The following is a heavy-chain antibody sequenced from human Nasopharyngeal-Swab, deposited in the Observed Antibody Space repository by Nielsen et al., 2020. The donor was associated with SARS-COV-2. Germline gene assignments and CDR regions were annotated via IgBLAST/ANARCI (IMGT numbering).Heavy chain of an antibody. D-gene: IGHD3-3*01. CDR3: ARLKYDFWNGPPEDY. J-gene: IGHJ4*02. CDR1: GFTFSRFD. CDR2: IGTAGDT. V-gene: IGHV3-13*01. Sequence: GGSLRLSCAASGFTFSRFDMHWVRQVMGKGLEWVSAIGTAGDTYYPRSMKGRFTISRGDAENILYLQMNSLRAEDTAVYYCARLKYDFWNGPPEDYWGQGTLVTVSS.